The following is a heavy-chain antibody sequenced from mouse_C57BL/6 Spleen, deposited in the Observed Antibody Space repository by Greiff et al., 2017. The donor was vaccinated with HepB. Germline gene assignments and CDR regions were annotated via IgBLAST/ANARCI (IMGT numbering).Heavy chain of an antibody. V-gene: IGHV5-4*01. D-gene: IGHD2-4*01. Sequence: EVKLVESGGGLVKPGGSLKLSCAASGFTFSSYAMSWVRQTPEKRLEWVATISDGGSYTYYPDNVKGRFTIARDNAKNNLYLQMSHLTSEDTAMYYCAREGDYLYAMDYWGQGTSVTVSS. CDR1: GFTFSSYA. CDR2: ISDGGSYT. CDR3: AREGDYLYAMDY. J-gene: IGHJ4*01.